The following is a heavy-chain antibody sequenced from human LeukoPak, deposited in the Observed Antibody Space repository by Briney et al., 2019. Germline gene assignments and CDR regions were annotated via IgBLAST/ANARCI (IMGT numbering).Heavy chain of an antibody. CDR1: GGSISSSSYY. V-gene: IGHV4-39*01. CDR3: ARHQYTSGWYGWFDP. Sequence: SETLSLTCTVSGGSISSSSYYWGWIRQPPGKGLEWIGSIYYSGSTYYNPSLKSRVTISVDTSNNQLSLKLSSVTAADTAVYYCARHQYTSGWYGWFDPWGQGTLVTVSS. CDR2: IYYSGST. D-gene: IGHD6-19*01. J-gene: IGHJ5*02.